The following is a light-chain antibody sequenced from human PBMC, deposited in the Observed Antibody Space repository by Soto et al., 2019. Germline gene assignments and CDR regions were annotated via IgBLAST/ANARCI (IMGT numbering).Light chain of an antibody. CDR2: GAS. CDR3: QQYGSSPNT. J-gene: IGKJ1*01. CDR1: QSVINSY. V-gene: IGKV3-20*01. Sequence: EIVLTQSTGTLSLSPGERATLSCRASQSVINSYLAWYQQKPGQAPRLLMYGASTRATGIPDRFTGSGSGTDFTLTISRLEPEDFAVYYCQQYGSSPNTFGQGTKVEIK.